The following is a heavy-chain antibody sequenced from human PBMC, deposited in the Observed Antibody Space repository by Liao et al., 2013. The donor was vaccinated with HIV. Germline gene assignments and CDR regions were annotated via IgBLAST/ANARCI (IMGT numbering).Heavy chain of an antibody. D-gene: IGHD4-23*01. V-gene: IGHV4-34*11. CDR3: ARGATEVTPVWYFDL. Sequence: QVHLQQWGAGLLKPSETLSLTYYYWSWIRQPPGKGLEWIGYIYYSGSTNYNPSLKSRVTMSVDTSKRQLSLKVTSVTAADTAVYYCARGATEVTPVWYFDLWGRGTLVTVSS. CDR1: YY. CDR2: IYYSGST. J-gene: IGHJ2*01.